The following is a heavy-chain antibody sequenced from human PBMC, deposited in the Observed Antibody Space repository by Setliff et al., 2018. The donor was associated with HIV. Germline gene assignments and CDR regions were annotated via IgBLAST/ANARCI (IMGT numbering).Heavy chain of an antibody. D-gene: IGHD3-3*01. CDR2: IYYSGST. CDR3: ARGEAFYNFWSGYYRGRWFDP. J-gene: IGHJ5*02. CDR1: GGSISSGGYY. Sequence: SETLSLTCTVSGGSISSGGYYWSWIRQHPGKGLEWIGYIYYSGSTNYNPSLKSRVTISVDTSKNQFSLKLTSVTAADTAFYFCARGEAFYNFWSGYYRGRWFDPWGQGTLVTVSS. V-gene: IGHV4-61*08.